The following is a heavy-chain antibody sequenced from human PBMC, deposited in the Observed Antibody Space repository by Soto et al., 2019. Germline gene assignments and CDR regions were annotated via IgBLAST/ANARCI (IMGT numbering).Heavy chain of an antibody. CDR1: GFTFSSYA. J-gene: IGHJ4*02. CDR3: EKDRSPSRPYGGNSGPSDY. CDR2: ISGSGGST. V-gene: IGHV3-23*01. Sequence: EVQLLESGGGLVQPGGSLRLSCAASGFTFSSYAMSWVRQAPGKGLEWVSAISGSGGSTYYADSVKGRFTISRDNSKNTLYLQMNRLRAEDTAVYYCEKDRSPSRPYGGNSGPSDYWGQGTLVTVSS. D-gene: IGHD2-21*02.